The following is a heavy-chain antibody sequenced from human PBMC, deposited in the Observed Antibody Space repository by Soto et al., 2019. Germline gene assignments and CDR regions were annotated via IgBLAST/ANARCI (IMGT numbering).Heavy chain of an antibody. CDR1: GFTFSDYW. Sequence: GGSLRLSCAVSGFTFSDYWMSWVRQAPGKGLEWVSAISGSGGSTYYADSVKGRFTISRDNSKNTLYLQMNSLRAEDTAVYYSAKDPTIVVLPAAMAPWGQGTLVTIS. D-gene: IGHD2-2*01. J-gene: IGHJ5*02. V-gene: IGHV3-23*01. CDR3: AKDPTIVVLPAAMAP. CDR2: ISGSGGST.